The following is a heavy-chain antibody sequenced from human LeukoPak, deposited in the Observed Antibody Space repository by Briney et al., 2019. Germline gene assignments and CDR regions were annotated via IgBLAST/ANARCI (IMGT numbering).Heavy chain of an antibody. CDR1: GYSLSDHY. Sequence: GASVKVSCKASGYSLSDHYMHWVRQAPGQGLEWMGWINPNSNGLNNYAHKFQGRVTMTSDTSISTASMELSGLISDDTAVYFCARGPNAFDIWGQGTMVTVSS. V-gene: IGHV1-2*07. CDR3: ARGPNAFDI. CDR2: INPNSNGLN. J-gene: IGHJ3*02.